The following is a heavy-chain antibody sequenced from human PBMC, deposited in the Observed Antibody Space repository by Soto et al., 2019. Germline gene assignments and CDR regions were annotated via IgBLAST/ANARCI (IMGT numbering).Heavy chain of an antibody. CDR1: GGSISSSSYY. Sequence: PSETLSLTCTFSGGSISSSSYYWGWIRQPPGKGLEWIGSIYYSGSTYYNPSLKSRVTISVDTSKNQFSLKLSSVTAADTAVYYCACIFSGGYGYGFYYYGMDVWGQGTTVTVSS. J-gene: IGHJ6*02. CDR3: ACIFSGGYGYGFYYYGMDV. CDR2: IYYSGST. V-gene: IGHV4-39*01. D-gene: IGHD5-18*01.